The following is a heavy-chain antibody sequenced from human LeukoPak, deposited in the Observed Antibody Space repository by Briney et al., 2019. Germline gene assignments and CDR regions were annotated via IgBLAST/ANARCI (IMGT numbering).Heavy chain of an antibody. J-gene: IGHJ6*03. D-gene: IGHD3-10*01. CDR2: INWNGGST. CDR1: GFTFDDYG. Sequence: GGSLRLSCAASGFTFDDYGMSWVRQAPGKGLEWVSGINWNGGSTGYADSVKGRFTISRDNAKNSLYLQINSLRAEDTALYYCAREPYYYGSGRRNYYMDVWGKGTTVTVSS. CDR3: AREPYYYGSGRRNYYMDV. V-gene: IGHV3-20*04.